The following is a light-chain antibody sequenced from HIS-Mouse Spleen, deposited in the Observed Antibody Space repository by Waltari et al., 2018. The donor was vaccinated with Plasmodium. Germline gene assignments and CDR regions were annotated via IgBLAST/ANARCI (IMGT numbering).Light chain of an antibody. Sequence: QSALTHPRSVSWSPAQSVPISCTGTRSAVGGYNYFSCYQQPPGKAPKLMIYDVSKRPSVVPDRFSGSKSGNTASLTISGLQAEDEADYYCCSYAGSYTLVFGGGTKLTVL. CDR3: CSYAGSYTLV. CDR2: DVS. CDR1: RSAVGGYNY. J-gene: IGLJ2*01. V-gene: IGLV2-11*01.